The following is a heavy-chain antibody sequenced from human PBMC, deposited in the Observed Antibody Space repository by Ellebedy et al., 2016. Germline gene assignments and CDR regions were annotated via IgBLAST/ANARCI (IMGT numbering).Heavy chain of an antibody. CDR1: GGSFSGYY. CDR2: IDYTGTT. J-gene: IGHJ5*02. CDR3: ARGIQKWFDP. D-gene: IGHD5-18*01. V-gene: IGHV4-59*01. Sequence: GSLRLSCAVYGGSFSGYYWSWIRQPPGKGLEWIGYIDYTGTTNYNPSLKSRVTISLDTSKSQFSLKLGSVAAADTAVYYCARGIQKWFDPWGQGTLVTVSS.